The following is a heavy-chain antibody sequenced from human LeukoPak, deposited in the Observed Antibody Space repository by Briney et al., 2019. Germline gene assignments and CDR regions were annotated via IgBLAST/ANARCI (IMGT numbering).Heavy chain of an antibody. CDR1: GGTFSSYA. CDR2: IIPIFGTA. J-gene: IGHJ5*02. CDR3: ARGGDYGDLNWFDP. V-gene: IGHV1-69*13. Sequence: GASVKVSCKASGGTFSSYAISWVRQAPGQGLERMGGIIPIFGTANYAQKFQGRVTITADESTSTAYMELSSLRSEDTAVYYCARGGDYGDLNWFDPWGQGTLVTVSS. D-gene: IGHD4-17*01.